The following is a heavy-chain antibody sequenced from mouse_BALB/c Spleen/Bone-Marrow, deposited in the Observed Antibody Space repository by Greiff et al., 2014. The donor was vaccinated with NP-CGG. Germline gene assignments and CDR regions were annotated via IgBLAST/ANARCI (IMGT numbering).Heavy chain of an antibody. J-gene: IGHJ2*01. CDR3: ARGGISVDY. Sequence: VMLVESGAELVRPGSSVKISRKSSGYAFSTYWINWVKQRPGQGLEWIGQIYPGDGDTDFNGKLKGKATLTADRSSNTAYMEFSSLTSEDSAVYFCARGGISVDYWGQGTTLTVSS. CDR1: GYAFSTYW. CDR2: IYPGDGDT. V-gene: IGHV1-80*01.